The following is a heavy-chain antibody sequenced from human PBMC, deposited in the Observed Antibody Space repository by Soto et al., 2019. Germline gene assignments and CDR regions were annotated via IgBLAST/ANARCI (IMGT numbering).Heavy chain of an antibody. CDR1: GYTFTSYD. Sequence: QVQLVQSGAEVKKPGASVKVSCKASGYTFTSYDINWVRQATGQGIEWMGWMNPNSGNTGYAQKFQGRVTMTRNTSISTAYMELSSLRSEDTAVYYCARGSAAMVYYYYYGMDVWGQGTTVTVSS. D-gene: IGHD5-18*01. CDR2: MNPNSGNT. V-gene: IGHV1-8*01. CDR3: ARGSAAMVYYYYYGMDV. J-gene: IGHJ6*02.